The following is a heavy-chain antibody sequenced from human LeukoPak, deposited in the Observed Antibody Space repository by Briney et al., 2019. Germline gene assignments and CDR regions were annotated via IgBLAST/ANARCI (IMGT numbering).Heavy chain of an antibody. V-gene: IGHV4-59*08. CDR2: IDYSGYT. CDR3: TTCAPNRYWFAP. Sequence: PSETLSLTCNISEGSISRDYWVWVRQPPGKGLEWIAYIDYSGYTDYNPSVKSRVTMSIDTSKGQFTLHLRSVSAADTAIYYCTTCAPNRYWFAPWGQGIQVTVSS. J-gene: IGHJ5*02. D-gene: IGHD2-2*01. CDR1: EGSISRDY.